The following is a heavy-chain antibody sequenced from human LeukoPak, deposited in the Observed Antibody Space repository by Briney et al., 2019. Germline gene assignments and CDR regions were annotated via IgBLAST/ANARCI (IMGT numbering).Heavy chain of an antibody. J-gene: IGHJ4*02. D-gene: IGHD5-18*01. CDR1: GFTFSTYW. CDR3: LGGYSYALLAL. Sequence: QPGGSLRLSCTASGFTFSTYWMHWVRQAPGKGLVWVSRINTDGSSTTYADSVKGRFTISRDNSKNTLYLQMNSLRAEDTAVYYCLGGYSYALLALWGQGTLVTVSS. CDR2: INTDGSST. V-gene: IGHV3-74*01.